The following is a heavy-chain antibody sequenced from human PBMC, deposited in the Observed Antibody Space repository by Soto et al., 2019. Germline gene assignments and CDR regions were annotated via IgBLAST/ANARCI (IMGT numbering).Heavy chain of an antibody. CDR1: GGSISSGGYY. CDR2: IYYSGST. J-gene: IGHJ6*02. V-gene: IGHV4-31*03. CDR3: ARELRFGEDYYGMDV. D-gene: IGHD3-10*01. Sequence: QVQLQESGPGLVKPSQTLSLTCTVSGGSISSGGYYWSWIRQHPGKGLEWIGYIYYSGSTYYNTSLKSRVTISVDTSKNQFSLKLSSVTAADTAVYYCARELRFGEDYYGMDVWGQGTTVTVSS.